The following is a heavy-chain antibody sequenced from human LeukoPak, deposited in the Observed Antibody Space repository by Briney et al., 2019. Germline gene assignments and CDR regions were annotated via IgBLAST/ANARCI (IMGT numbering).Heavy chain of an antibody. Sequence: GGSLRLSCAASGFTFSSYSMNWVRQGPGKGLEWVSYISSSSSTIYYADSVKGRFTISRDNAKNSLYLQMNSLRAEDTAVYYCARAVERGYSYGYYFDYWGQGTLVTVSS. J-gene: IGHJ4*02. D-gene: IGHD5-18*01. V-gene: IGHV3-48*01. CDR1: GFTFSSYS. CDR2: ISSSSSTI. CDR3: ARAVERGYSYGYYFDY.